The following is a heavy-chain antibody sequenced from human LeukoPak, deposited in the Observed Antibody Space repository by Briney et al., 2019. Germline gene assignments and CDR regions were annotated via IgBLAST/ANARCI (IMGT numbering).Heavy chain of an antibody. CDR1: GYSISSGYY. D-gene: IGHD5-18*01. J-gene: IGHJ4*02. Sequence: KPSETLSLTCAVSGYSISSGYYWGWIRQPPGKGLEWIGSIYHSGSTNYNPSLKSRVTISVDTSKNQFSLKLSSVTAADTAVYYCARGRGGYSYGYLDYWGQGTLVTVSS. V-gene: IGHV4-38-2*01. CDR3: ARGRGGYSYGYLDY. CDR2: IYHSGST.